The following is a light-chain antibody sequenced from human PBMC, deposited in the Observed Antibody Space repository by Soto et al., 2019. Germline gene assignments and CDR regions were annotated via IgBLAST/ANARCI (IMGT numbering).Light chain of an antibody. Sequence: DIQITQSPSSLSASVGDRVTITCRASQSISSHLNWYQHKPGRPPRLLIFASYILEGGVPSRFSPSGSDTYFYATIVSLQPEDVAADYWQHRYITPRYTFGQGTKVEI. CDR3: QHRYITPRYT. V-gene: IGKV1-39*01. J-gene: IGKJ2*01. CDR1: QSISSH. CDR2: ASY.